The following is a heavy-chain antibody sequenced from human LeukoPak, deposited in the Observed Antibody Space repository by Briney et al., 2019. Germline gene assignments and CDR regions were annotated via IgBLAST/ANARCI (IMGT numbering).Heavy chain of an antibody. V-gene: IGHV1-2*02. D-gene: IGHD2-2*01. CDR2: INSNSGGT. CDR3: ARICSSTSCYGGGDY. CDR1: GYTFTGYY. Sequence: ASVKVSCKASGYTFTGYYMHWVRQAPGQGLEWMGWINSNSGGTNYAQKFQGRVTMTRDTSISTAYMELSRLRSDDTAVYYCARICSSTSCYGGGDYWGQGTLVTVSS. J-gene: IGHJ4*02.